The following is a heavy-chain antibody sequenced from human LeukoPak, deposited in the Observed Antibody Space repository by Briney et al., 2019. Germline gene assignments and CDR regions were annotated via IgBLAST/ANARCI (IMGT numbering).Heavy chain of an antibody. V-gene: IGHV3-30*18. D-gene: IGHD6-13*01. CDR2: ISFGGAET. Sequence: GGSLRLSCATSGFTLSDYGMHWVRQAPGKGLEWVAMISFGGAETYYGDSVKGRFSISRDSSKNTVYLQMNSLRAEDTAVYFCAKDWYSSRWCNWFDPWGQGTLVTVSS. J-gene: IGHJ5*02. CDR3: AKDWYSSRWCNWFDP. CDR1: GFTLSDYG.